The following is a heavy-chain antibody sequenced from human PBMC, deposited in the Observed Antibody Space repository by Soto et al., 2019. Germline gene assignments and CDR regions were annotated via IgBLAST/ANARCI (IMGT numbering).Heavy chain of an antibody. J-gene: IGHJ4*02. V-gene: IGHV1-69*13. CDR2: IILPFGTA. CDR3: ARGPDYAGEFDY. D-gene: IGHD4-17*01. CDR1: GGTFSNYA. Sequence: SVKVSCKASGGTFSNYAISWVRQAPGQGLEWMGGIILPFGTANYAQKFQGRVTITADESMTTAYMELSGLRSEDTAVYYCARGPDYAGEFDYWGQGTLVTVSS.